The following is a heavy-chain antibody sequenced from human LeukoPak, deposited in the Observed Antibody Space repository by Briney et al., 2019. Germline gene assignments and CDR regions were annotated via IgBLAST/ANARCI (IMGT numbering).Heavy chain of an antibody. CDR1: GGSISSYY. Sequence: SETLSLTCTVSGGSISSYYWSWIRQPPGKGLEWIGYIYYSGSTNYNPSLKSRVTISVDTSKNQFSLKLSSVTAADTAVYYCARDLRLAVAGTEYYYYYGMDVWGQGTTVTVSS. V-gene: IGHV4-59*01. CDR2: IYYSGST. D-gene: IGHD6-19*01. CDR3: ARDLRLAVAGTEYYYYYGMDV. J-gene: IGHJ6*02.